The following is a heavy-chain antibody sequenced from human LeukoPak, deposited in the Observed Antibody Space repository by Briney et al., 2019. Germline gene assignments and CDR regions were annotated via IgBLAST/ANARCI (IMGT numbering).Heavy chain of an antibody. D-gene: IGHD3/OR15-3a*01. Sequence: SETLSLTCTVSGGSISSGSYYWSWIRQPAGKGLEWIGRIYTSGSTNYNPSLKSRVTISVDTSKNQFSLKLSSVTAADTAVYYCAREGGLLWALDYWGQGTLVTVSS. CDR1: GGSISSGSYY. CDR3: AREGGLLWALDY. CDR2: IYTSGST. J-gene: IGHJ4*02. V-gene: IGHV4-61*02.